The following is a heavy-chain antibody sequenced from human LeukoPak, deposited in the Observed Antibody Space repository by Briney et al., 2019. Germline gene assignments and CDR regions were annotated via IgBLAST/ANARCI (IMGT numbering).Heavy chain of an antibody. J-gene: IGHJ4*02. CDR2: ISAYNGNT. CDR1: GGTFSSYA. D-gene: IGHD5-18*01. Sequence: ASVKVSCKASGGTFSSYAISWVRQAPGQGLEWMGWISAYNGNTNYAQKLQGRVTMTTDTSTSTAYMELRSLRSADTPVYYCARGGGTAMVTGLFYFDYWGQGTLVTVSS. V-gene: IGHV1-18*01. CDR3: ARGGGTAMVTGLFYFDY.